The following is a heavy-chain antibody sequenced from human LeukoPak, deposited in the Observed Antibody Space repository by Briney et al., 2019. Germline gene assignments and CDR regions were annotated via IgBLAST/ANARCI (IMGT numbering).Heavy chain of an antibody. J-gene: IGHJ6*03. D-gene: IGHD2-15*01. CDR3: ARVASFHYYYMDV. V-gene: IGHV4-39*07. CDR2: IYYSGST. CDR1: GGSISSSSYY. Sequence: SETLSLTCTVSGGSISSSSYYWGWIRQPPGKGLEWIGSIYYSGSTNYNPSLKSRVTISVDTSKNQFSLKLSSVTAADTAVYYCARVASFHYYYMDVWAKGTTVTVSS.